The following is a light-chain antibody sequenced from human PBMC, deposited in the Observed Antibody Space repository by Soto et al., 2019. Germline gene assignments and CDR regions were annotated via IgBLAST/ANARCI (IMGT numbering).Light chain of an antibody. J-gene: IGLJ1*01. CDR3: ATWTGSLTGYV. CDR2: STD. V-gene: IGLV1-44*01. Sequence: QSVLTQPPSASGALGQRGTISCSGGSSNIGSNTVNWYQQPPGTSPKLLICSTDQRPSGVPDRFSGSKSCTSASLAISGRQSEDEGDYYCATWTGSLTGYVLGTETKVTVL. CDR1: SSNIGSNT.